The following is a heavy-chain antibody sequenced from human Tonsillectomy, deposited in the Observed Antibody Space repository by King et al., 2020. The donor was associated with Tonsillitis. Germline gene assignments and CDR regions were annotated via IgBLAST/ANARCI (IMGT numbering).Heavy chain of an antibody. Sequence: QLVQSGAEVKKPGASVKVSCKASGYTFSSCDINWVRQAPGQGLEWMGWMSPDSGNTGYAQNFQGRVTMTRNTSINTAYMELSSLRSEDTAVYYCARVRLGETDYWGQGTLVTVSS. V-gene: IGHV1-8*02. CDR2: MSPDSGNT. J-gene: IGHJ4*02. CDR1: GYTFSSCD. CDR3: ARVRLGETDY. D-gene: IGHD3-10*01.